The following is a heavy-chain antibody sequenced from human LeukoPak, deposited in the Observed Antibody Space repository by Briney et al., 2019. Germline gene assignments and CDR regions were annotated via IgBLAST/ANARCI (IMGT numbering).Heavy chain of an antibody. CDR3: ASGGNPTTVDILTG. V-gene: IGHV3-21*01. CDR1: GFXFSSYS. D-gene: IGHD3-9*01. CDR2: ISSSSSYI. Sequence: GGSLRLSCAASGFXFSSYSMNWVRQAPGKGREWVSSISSSSSYIYYADSVKGRFTISRDNAKNSLYLQMNSLRAEDTAVYYCASGGNPTTVDILTGWGQGTLVTVSS. J-gene: IGHJ4*02.